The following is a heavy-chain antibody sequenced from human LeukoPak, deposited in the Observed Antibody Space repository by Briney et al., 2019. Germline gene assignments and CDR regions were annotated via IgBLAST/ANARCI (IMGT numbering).Heavy chain of an antibody. CDR1: GGSFSGYY. CDR2: INHSGST. V-gene: IGHV4-34*01. CDR3: ARDRDDSLDY. Sequence: PSETLSLTCAVYGGSFSGYYWSWIRQPPGKGLEWTGEINHSGSTNYNPSLKSRVTISVDTSKNQFSLKLSSVTAADTAVYYCARDRDDSLDYWGQGTLVTVSS. D-gene: IGHD2-15*01. J-gene: IGHJ4*02.